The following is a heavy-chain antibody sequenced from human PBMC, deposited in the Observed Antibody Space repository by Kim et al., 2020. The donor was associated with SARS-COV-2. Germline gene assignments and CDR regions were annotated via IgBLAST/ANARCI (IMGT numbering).Heavy chain of an antibody. Sequence: SETLSLTCTVSGGSISSSSYYWGWIRQPPGKGLEWIGSIYYSGSTYYNPSLKSRVTISVDTSKNQFSLKLSSVTAADTAVYYCARRSRTTGTSEWDYWGQGTLVTVSS. CDR3: ARRSRTTGTSEWDY. J-gene: IGHJ4*02. CDR1: GGSISSSSYY. CDR2: IYYSGST. V-gene: IGHV4-39*01. D-gene: IGHD1-1*01.